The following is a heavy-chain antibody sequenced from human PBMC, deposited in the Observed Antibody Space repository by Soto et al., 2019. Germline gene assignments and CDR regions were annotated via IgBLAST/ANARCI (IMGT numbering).Heavy chain of an antibody. V-gene: IGHV4-4*02. D-gene: IGHD6-19*01. Sequence: QVQLQESGPGLVKPSGTLSLTCAVSGGSISSSNWWSWVRQPPGKGLEWIGEIYHSGSTNYNPSLKSRVTISVDKSKNQFSRKLSSVTAADTAVYYCARDVAVAGLDRYYYGMDVWGQGTTVTVSS. J-gene: IGHJ6*02. CDR2: IYHSGST. CDR3: ARDVAVAGLDRYYYGMDV. CDR1: GGSISSSNW.